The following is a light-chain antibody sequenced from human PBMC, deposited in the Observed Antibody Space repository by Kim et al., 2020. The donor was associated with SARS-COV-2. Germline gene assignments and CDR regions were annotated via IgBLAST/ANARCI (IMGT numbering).Light chain of an antibody. Sequence: SSELTQDPAVSVALGQTVRLTCQGDSLRNYFASWYQQKPGQAPVLVMYNRNNRPSGIPDRFSGSRSGNTASLIITGAQAEDEADYYCNSRDRNGNHGVFGGGTQLTVL. J-gene: IGLJ3*02. CDR3: NSRDRNGNHGV. CDR2: NRN. V-gene: IGLV3-19*01. CDR1: SLRNYF.